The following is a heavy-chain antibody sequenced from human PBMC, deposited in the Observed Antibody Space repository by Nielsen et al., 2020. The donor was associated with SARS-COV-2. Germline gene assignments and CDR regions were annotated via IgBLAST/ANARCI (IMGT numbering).Heavy chain of an antibody. Sequence: GGSLRLSCAASGFPFGGFAMHWVRQAPGKGLEWVAGITHDGSVTYYADSVKGRFTISRDNSKNTLYLQVDNLRPEDTAVFYCAREGPDSSSWRATLFWGHGTLVTVSS. D-gene: IGHD6-13*01. CDR3: AREGPDSSSWRATLF. CDR1: GFPFGGFA. V-gene: IGHV3-30*04. J-gene: IGHJ1*01. CDR2: ITHDGSVT.